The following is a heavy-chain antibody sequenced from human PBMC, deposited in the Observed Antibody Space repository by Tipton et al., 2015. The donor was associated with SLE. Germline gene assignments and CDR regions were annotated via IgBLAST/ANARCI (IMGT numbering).Heavy chain of an antibody. CDR1: GFTFSSFA. J-gene: IGHJ5*02. V-gene: IGHV3-23*01. Sequence: SLRLSCVASGFTFSSFAMNWVRQAPGKGLEWVSSISASHDNTFYADSVKGRFSISRDNSKNTVYLNMNGLRAEDTAVYYCAKPITQYSGAETSGSWGQGTLVTVSS. D-gene: IGHD2-21*01. CDR2: ISASHDNT. CDR3: AKPITQYSGAETSGS.